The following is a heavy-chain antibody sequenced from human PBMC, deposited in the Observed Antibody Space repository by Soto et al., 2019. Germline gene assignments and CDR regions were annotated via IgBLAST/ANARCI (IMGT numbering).Heavy chain of an antibody. J-gene: IGHJ5*02. CDR2: VYSTGII. Sequence: SETLSLTCTVSGDFISYYSWAWIRQSAGKGLEWIGRVYSTGIIFSNPSLKSRATMSVDTSKNQFSLTLPSVNAADTAVYYCSSDYFGRNPRAFEPWGQGTLVTASS. D-gene: IGHD3-10*01. CDR1: GDFISYYS. CDR3: SSDYFGRNPRAFEP. V-gene: IGHV4-4*07.